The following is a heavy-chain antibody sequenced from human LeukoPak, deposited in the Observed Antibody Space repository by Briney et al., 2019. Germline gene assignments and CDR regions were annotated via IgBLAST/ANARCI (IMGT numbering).Heavy chain of an antibody. Sequence: ASVKVSCTVSGYTLTELSMHWVRQAPGKGLERMGGFAPEDGETIYAQKFQGRVTMTEDTSTDTAYMEQSRLRSENTAVYYCATGGGYSSGWYSLNWFDPWGQGTLVTVSS. D-gene: IGHD6-19*01. J-gene: IGHJ5*02. CDR1: GYTLTELS. CDR3: ATGGGYSSGWYSLNWFDP. V-gene: IGHV1-24*01. CDR2: FAPEDGET.